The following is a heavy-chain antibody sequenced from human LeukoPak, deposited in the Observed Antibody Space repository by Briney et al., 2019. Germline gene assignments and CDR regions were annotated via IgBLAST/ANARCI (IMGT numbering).Heavy chain of an antibody. CDR1: GFTFSTYA. D-gene: IGHD2-2*01. J-gene: IGHJ4*02. CDR3: ARDQGYCTTTSCYSIGGYFDY. V-gene: IGHV3-30-3*01. CDR2: ISYDGSNR. Sequence: GRSLRLSCAPSGFTFSTYAMHWVRQAPGKGPEWVAVISYDGSNRYADSVKGRFTISRDSSRHTVYLQMNSLRDEDTAVYYCARDQGYCTTTSCYSIGGYFDYWGQGTLVTVSS.